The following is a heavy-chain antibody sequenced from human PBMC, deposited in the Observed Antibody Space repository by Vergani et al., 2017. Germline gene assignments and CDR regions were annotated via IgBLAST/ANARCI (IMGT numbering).Heavy chain of an antibody. Sequence: QVQLQQWGAGLLKPSETLSLPCAVYGWSFSGYYWSWIRQPPGKGLEWIGEINHSGSTNYNPSLKSRVTISVDTSKNQFSLKLSSVTAADSAVYYCARGRNFGSPSRLAYYMDVWGKGTTVTVSS. D-gene: IGHD6-6*01. J-gene: IGHJ6*03. CDR1: GWSFSGYY. CDR3: ARGRNFGSPSRLAYYMDV. CDR2: INHSGST. V-gene: IGHV4-34*01.